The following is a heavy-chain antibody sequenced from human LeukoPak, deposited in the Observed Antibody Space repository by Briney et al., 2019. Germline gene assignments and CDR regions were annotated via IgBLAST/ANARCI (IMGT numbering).Heavy chain of an antibody. V-gene: IGHV3-21*01. Sequence: MAGGSLRLSCAASGFTFSSYGMHWVRQAPGKGLEWVSSISSSSSYIYYADSVKGRFTISRDNAKNSLYLQMNSLRAEDTAVYYCAREPYYDFWSGYYDIDYWGQGTLVTVSS. CDR3: AREPYYDFWSGYYDIDY. J-gene: IGHJ4*02. D-gene: IGHD3-3*01. CDR2: ISSSSSYI. CDR1: GFTFSSYG.